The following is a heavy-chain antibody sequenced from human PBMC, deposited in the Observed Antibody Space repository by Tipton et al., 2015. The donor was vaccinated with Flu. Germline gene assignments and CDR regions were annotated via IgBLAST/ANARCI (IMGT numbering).Heavy chain of an antibody. CDR2: INHSGSP. Sequence: TLSLTCAVYGGSFSGYYWSWIRQPPGKGLEWIGEINHSGSPNYNPSLKSRVTISVDKSKNQFSLKVPSLTAADTAVYYCARRDYSNYVSEPKNWFDPWGQGTLVIVSS. D-gene: IGHD4-11*01. V-gene: IGHV4-34*01. CDR3: ARRDYSNYVSEPKNWFDP. CDR1: GGSFSGYY. J-gene: IGHJ5*02.